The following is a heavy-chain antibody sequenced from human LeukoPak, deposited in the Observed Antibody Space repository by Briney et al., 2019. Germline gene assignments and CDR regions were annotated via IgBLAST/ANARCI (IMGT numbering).Heavy chain of an antibody. Sequence: SETLSLTCTVSGGSISSYYWSWIRQPPGKRLEGIGYNYYSGSTNYNPSLKSRVTISVDTSKNQFSLKLSSVTAADTAVYYCARHGKDSSGWYGSDYWGQGTLVTVSS. CDR2: NYYSGST. V-gene: IGHV4-59*08. D-gene: IGHD6-19*01. CDR3: ARHGKDSSGWYGSDY. J-gene: IGHJ4*02. CDR1: GGSISSYY.